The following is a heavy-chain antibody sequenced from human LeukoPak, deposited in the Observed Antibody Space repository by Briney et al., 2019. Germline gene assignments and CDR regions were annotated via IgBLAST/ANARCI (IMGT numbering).Heavy chain of an antibody. CDR1: GGSFSGYY. J-gene: IGHJ6*03. V-gene: IGHV4-59*12. Sequence: SETLSLTCAVYGGSFSGYYWSWIRQPPGKGLEWIGYIYYSGSTNYNPSLKSRVTISVDTSKNQFSLKLSSVTAADTAVYYCARETTRGYSYGYYYYYYMDVWGKGTTVTISS. CDR3: ARETTRGYSYGYYYYYYMDV. D-gene: IGHD5-18*01. CDR2: IYYSGST.